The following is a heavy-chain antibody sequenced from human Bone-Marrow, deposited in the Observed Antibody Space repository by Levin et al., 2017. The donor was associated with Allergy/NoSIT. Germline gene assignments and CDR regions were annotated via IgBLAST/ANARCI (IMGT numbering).Heavy chain of an antibody. CDR1: GFDFNTHD. CDR3: ARSQGRSGWSYYYYGMDV. CDR2: MSGNSHYV. D-gene: IGHD6-19*01. Sequence: GESLKISCRGSGFDFNTHDMNWVRQAPGQGLEWVSSMSGNSHYVYYADSVKGRFSISRDNAKNSMFLHMNSLRVEDTAVYYCARSQGRSGWSYYYYGMDVWGRGTTLTVSS. V-gene: IGHV3-21*06. J-gene: IGHJ6*02.